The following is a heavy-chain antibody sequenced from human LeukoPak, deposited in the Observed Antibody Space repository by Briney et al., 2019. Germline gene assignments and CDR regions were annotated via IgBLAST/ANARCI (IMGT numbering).Heavy chain of an antibody. V-gene: IGHV4-31*11. CDR2: IYYSGST. CDR1: GGSISSGGYY. CDR3: ARATINNWFDP. Sequence: SETLSLTCAVSGGSISSGGYYWSWSRQHPGKGLEWIGYIYYSGSTYYNPSLKSRVTISVDTSKNQFSLKLSSVTAADTAVYYCARATINNWFDPWGQGTLVTVSS. D-gene: IGHD5-12*01. J-gene: IGHJ5*02.